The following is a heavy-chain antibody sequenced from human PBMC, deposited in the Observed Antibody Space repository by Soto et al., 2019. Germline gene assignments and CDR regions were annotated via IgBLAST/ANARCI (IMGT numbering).Heavy chain of an antibody. CDR1: GGSITSGGYY. J-gene: IGHJ4*02. Sequence: KTSETLSLTCTVSGGSITSGGYYCSWTRQHPGKGLEWIGYIYYSGSTYYNPSLKSRVTISVDTSKNQFSLKLSSVTAADTAVYYCARVLGATCFDYWGQGTLVTVSS. CDR3: ARVLGATCFDY. V-gene: IGHV4-31*03. D-gene: IGHD1-26*01. CDR2: IYYSGST.